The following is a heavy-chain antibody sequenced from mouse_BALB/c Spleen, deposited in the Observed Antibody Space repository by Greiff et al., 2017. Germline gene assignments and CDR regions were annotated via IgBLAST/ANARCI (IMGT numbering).Heavy chain of an antibody. CDR2: ISSGGSYT. Sequence: DVKLVESGGGLVKPGGSLKLSCAASGFTFSSYAMSWVRQTPEKRLEWVATISSGGSYTYYPDSVKGRFTISRDNAKNTLYLQMSSLRSEDTAMYYCAIYDGYPWGAGTTVTVSS. D-gene: IGHD2-3*01. CDR1: GFTFSSYA. V-gene: IGHV5-9-3*01. CDR3: AIYDGYP. J-gene: IGHJ1*01.